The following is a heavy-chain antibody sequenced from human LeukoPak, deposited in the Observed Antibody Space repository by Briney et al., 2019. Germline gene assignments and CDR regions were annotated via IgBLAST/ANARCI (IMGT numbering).Heavy chain of an antibody. Sequence: PGGSLRLSCAASGFTFSSYEMNWVRPAAGKGLAWVSFISSSGSTIYYAGSVKGRFTISRDNAKNSLYLQMNSLRAEDTAVYYCARGRAPRTIFGVVIMFDYWGQGTLVTVSS. CDR1: GFTFSSYE. CDR2: ISSSGSTI. V-gene: IGHV3-48*03. CDR3: ARGRAPRTIFGVVIMFDY. D-gene: IGHD3-3*01. J-gene: IGHJ4*02.